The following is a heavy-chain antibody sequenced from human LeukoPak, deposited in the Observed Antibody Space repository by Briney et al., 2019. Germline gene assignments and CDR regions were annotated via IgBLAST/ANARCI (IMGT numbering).Heavy chain of an antibody. J-gene: IGHJ4*02. D-gene: IGHD2-2*01. CDR1: GGSIGSNSYY. CDR2: LYYGGST. Sequence: PSETLSLTCTVSGGSIGSNSYYWGWIRQPPGQGLEWIGSLYYGGSTYYNPSLKSRLTISVDTSENQFSLKLSSVTAADTAVYYCARELYCSSTSCRERPSDYWGQGTLVTVSS. V-gene: IGHV4-39*07. CDR3: ARELYCSSTSCRERPSDY.